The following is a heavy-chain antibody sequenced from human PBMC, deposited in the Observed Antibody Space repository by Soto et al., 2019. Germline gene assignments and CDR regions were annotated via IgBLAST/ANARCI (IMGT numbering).Heavy chain of an antibody. CDR3: ARDDYYDSSGYYVHYIWGMDV. V-gene: IGHV4-59*01. CDR2: IYYSGST. Sequence: PSEALCLTCTVSGGSISSYYWSWIRQPPGKGMEWIGYIYYSGSTNYNPSLKSRVTISVDTSKNQFSLKLSSVTAADTAVYYCARDDYYDSSGYYVHYIWGMDVWGQGTTVTVSS. J-gene: IGHJ6*02. CDR1: GGSISSYY. D-gene: IGHD3-22*01.